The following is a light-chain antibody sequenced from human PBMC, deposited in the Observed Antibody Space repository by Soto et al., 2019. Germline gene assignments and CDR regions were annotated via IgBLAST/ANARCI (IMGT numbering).Light chain of an antibody. CDR2: VVS. V-gene: IGLV2-14*01. CDR1: SSDIGAYNS. Sequence: QSALTQPASVSGSPGQSITISCTGTSSDIGAYNSVSWYQQHPGKAPKLMIYVVSNRPSGVSNRFSASKSGNTASLTISGLQAEDEADYYCSSRTTSNPYVFGTGTKLTVL. J-gene: IGLJ1*01. CDR3: SSRTTSNPYV.